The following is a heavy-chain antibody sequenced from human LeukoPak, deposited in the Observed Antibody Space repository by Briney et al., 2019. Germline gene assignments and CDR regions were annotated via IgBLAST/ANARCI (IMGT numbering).Heavy chain of an antibody. Sequence: ASVKVSCKASGYSFDRYGVSWDRQAPGQGLEWLGRIGAFNGNTNYAQNLQGRVTMTADTSTTTAYMELRSLSSDDTAVYYCARDFLSYDGSENHFEDTFDIWGQGTMVIVSS. D-gene: IGHD3-22*01. J-gene: IGHJ3*02. CDR2: IGAFNGNT. CDR3: ARDFLSYDGSENHFEDTFDI. V-gene: IGHV1-18*01. CDR1: GYSFDRYG.